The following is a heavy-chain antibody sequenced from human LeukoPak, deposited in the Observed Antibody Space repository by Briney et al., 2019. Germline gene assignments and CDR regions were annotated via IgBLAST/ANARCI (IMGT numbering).Heavy chain of an antibody. J-gene: IGHJ6*03. V-gene: IGHV3-23*01. D-gene: IGHD3-3*01. Sequence: PGGSLRLSCAASGFTFSSYAMSWVRQAPGKGLEWVSAISGSGGSTYYADSVKGRFTISRDNSKNTLYLQMNSLRAEDTAVYYCAKTHPYDFWSGSYYYYYMDVWGKGTTVTVSS. CDR3: AKTHPYDFWSGSYYYYYMDV. CDR1: GFTFSSYA. CDR2: ISGSGGST.